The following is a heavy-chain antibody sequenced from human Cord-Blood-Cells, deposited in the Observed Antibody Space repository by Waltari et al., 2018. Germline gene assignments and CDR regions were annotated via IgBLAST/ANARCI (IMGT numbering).Heavy chain of an antibody. D-gene: IGHD1-1*01. V-gene: IGHV4-38-2*01. CDR1: GYSISSGYY. J-gene: IGHJ4*02. CDR3: ARQDSGIPGGFDY. CDR2: IYHSGST. Sequence: QVQLQESGPGLVKPSETLSLTCAVSGYSISSGYYWGWIRQPPGKGLEWIGSIYHSGSTYYNPSLKSRVTISVDTSKNQFSLKLSSVTAADTAVYYCARQDSGIPGGFDYWGQGTLVTVSS.